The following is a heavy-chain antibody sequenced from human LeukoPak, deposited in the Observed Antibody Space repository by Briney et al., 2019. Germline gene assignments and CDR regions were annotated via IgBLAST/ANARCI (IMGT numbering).Heavy chain of an antibody. D-gene: IGHD3-10*01. J-gene: IGHJ4*02. CDR2: ISGNGGSA. CDR1: GFSFSTYA. V-gene: IGHV3-23*01. CDR3: ARDISGSYSFDY. Sequence: PGGSLRLSCEASGFSFSTYAMNWVRQAPGKGLEWVSGISGNGGSASYADSVRGRFTISRDNSKNTLYLQMNSLRAEDTAVYYCARDISGSYSFDYWGQGTLVTVSS.